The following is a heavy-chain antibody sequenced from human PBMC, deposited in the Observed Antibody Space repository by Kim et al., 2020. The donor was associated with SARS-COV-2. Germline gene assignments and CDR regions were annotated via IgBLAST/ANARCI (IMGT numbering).Heavy chain of an antibody. CDR2: ISYDGSNK. Sequence: GGSLRLSCAASGFTFSSYAMHWVRQAPGKGLEWVAVISYDGSNKYYVDSVKGRFTISRDNSKNTLYLQMNSLRAEDTAVYYCARDDNPYYYYGMDVWGQG. CDR3: ARDDNPYYYYGMDV. CDR1: GFTFSSYA. D-gene: IGHD3-22*01. J-gene: IGHJ6*02. V-gene: IGHV3-30*04.